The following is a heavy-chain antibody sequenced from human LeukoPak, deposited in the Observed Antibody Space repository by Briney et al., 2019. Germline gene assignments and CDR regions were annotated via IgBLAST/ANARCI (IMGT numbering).Heavy chain of an antibody. CDR2: IFASGSTT. Sequence: PGGSLRLSCAASGFAFNTYAMNWVRQAPGKGLEWVSIIFASGSTTYYADSVKGRFTISRDNSKNTLYLQMNSLRAEDTAVYYCARSLGIVVVSIDYWGQGTLVTVSS. J-gene: IGHJ4*02. D-gene: IGHD3-22*01. CDR1: GFAFNTYA. V-gene: IGHV3-23*05. CDR3: ARSLGIVVVSIDY.